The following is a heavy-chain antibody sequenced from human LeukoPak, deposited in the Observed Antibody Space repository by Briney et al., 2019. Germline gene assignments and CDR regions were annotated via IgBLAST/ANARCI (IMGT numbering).Heavy chain of an antibody. Sequence: PGGSLRLSCASSGFTFSIYSMNWVRQAPGKGLEWVSSIGSSSSFIYYADSVKGRFTTSRDNAKNSLYLQMNSLRAEDTAVYYCARSTAAGRGNWFDPWGQGTLVTVSS. CDR2: IGSSSSFI. CDR1: GFTFSIYS. V-gene: IGHV3-21*01. J-gene: IGHJ5*02. CDR3: ARSTAAGRGNWFDP. D-gene: IGHD6-13*01.